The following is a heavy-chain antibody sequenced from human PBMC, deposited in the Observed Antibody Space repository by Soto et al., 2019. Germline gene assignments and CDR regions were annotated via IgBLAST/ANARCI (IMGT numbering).Heavy chain of an antibody. Sequence: QVQLVQSGAEVKKPGSSVKVSCKASGDTFSSYAISWVRQAPGQGLEWMGGIIPMFGASTYAQKFQARVTFTADESTATAYTELSSLRSDDTAVYYCVRDPKDPETYYYGLDVWGQGTTVTVSS. CDR2: IIPMFGAS. CDR3: VRDPKDPETYYYGLDV. CDR1: GDTFSSYA. V-gene: IGHV1-69*12. J-gene: IGHJ6*02.